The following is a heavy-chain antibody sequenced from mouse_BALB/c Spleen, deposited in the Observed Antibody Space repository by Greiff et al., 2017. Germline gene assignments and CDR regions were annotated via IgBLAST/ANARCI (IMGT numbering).Heavy chain of an antibody. V-gene: IGHV1-54*01. CDR3: ARERYDGVYAMDY. CDR2: INPGSGGT. CDR1: GYAFTNYL. Sequence: VQLQQSGAELVRPGTSVKVSCKASGYAFTNYLIEWVKQRPGQGLEWIGVINPGSGGTNYNEKFKGKATLTADKSSSTAYMQLSSLTSDDSAVYYCARERYDGVYAMDYWGQGTSVTVSS. J-gene: IGHJ4*01. D-gene: IGHD2-14*01.